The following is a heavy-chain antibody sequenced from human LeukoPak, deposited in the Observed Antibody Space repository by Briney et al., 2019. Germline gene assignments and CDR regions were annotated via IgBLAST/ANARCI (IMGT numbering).Heavy chain of an antibody. Sequence: PGGSLRLSCAASGFTFDDYAMHWVRQAPGKGLEWVSGISWNSGSIGYADSVKGRFTISRDNAKNSLYLQMNSLRAEDMALYYCAKGGITGTLGAFDIWGQGTMVTVSS. CDR2: ISWNSGSI. CDR3: AKGGITGTLGAFDI. J-gene: IGHJ3*02. D-gene: IGHD1-20*01. CDR1: GFTFDDYA. V-gene: IGHV3-9*03.